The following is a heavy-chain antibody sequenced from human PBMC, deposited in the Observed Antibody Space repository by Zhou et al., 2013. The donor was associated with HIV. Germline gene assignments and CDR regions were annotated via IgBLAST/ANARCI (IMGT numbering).Heavy chain of an antibody. D-gene: IGHD3-10*01. CDR1: GGTFNTFA. J-gene: IGHJ1*01. CDR2: IIPIFGTA. Sequence: QVHLVQSGAELKKSGSSVKVSCKAAGGTFNTFAISWVRQAPGQGLEWMGSIIPIFGTANFSQRFQGRVTMTADESTSTAYMDLHSLRSDDTAVYYCARGRFGSGSEAPYLQQWGQGTLVTVSS. CDR3: ARGRFGSGSEAPYLQQ. V-gene: IGHV1-69*13.